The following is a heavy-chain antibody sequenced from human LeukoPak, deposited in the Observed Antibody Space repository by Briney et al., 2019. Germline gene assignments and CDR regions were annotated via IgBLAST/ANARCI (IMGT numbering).Heavy chain of an antibody. D-gene: IGHD3-3*01. CDR1: GFTFSSSA. J-gene: IGHJ4*02. CDR2: ISGSGGST. V-gene: IGHV3-23*01. Sequence: GGSLRLSCATSGFTFSSSAMTWVRQAPGKGLEWVSAISGSGGSTYYADSVKGRFTISRDNSKNTLYLQMNSLRAEDTAVLHCAAGWSGYSSDYWGQGTLVTVSS. CDR3: AAGWSGYSSDY.